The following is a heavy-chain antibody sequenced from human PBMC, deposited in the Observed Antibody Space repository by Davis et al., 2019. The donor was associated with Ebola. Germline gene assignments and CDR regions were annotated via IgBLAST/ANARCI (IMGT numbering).Heavy chain of an antibody. J-gene: IGHJ2*01. CDR1: GYSFSDYY. CDR3: TTLDILTAYVPYAMDV. V-gene: IGHV1-69-2*01. Sequence: ASVKVSCKGSGYSFSDYYIHWVQGAPGKGLEWVGLVDPKAGKTVYAEKFQDRVTITADRSTDTVYMELSSLRFEDAAVYYCTTLDILTAYVPYAMDVWGPGTLVTVSS. D-gene: IGHD3-9*01. CDR2: VDPKAGKT.